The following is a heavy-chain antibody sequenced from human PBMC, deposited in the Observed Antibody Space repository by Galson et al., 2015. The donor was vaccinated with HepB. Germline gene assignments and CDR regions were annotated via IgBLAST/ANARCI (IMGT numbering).Heavy chain of an antibody. CDR3: ARGHGGISAT. Sequence: SLRLSCAASGLTFNTYTVTRVRQALGKGLEWLSCISTSDDSVYYADSVKGRFSISIDNSKSSVYLQMSSLRVEDTAVYFCARGHGGISATWGQGTLVTVSS. CDR1: GLTFNTYT. CDR2: ISTSDDSV. J-gene: IGHJ5*02. V-gene: IGHV3-48*04. D-gene: IGHD4-23*01.